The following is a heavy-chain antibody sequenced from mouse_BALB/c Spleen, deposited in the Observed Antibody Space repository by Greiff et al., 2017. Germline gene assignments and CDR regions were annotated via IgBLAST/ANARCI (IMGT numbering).Heavy chain of an antibody. CDR3: ASHYYGNYYAMDY. J-gene: IGHJ4*01. V-gene: IGHV5-12-2*01. CDR2: ISNGGGST. D-gene: IGHD1-2*01. Sequence: DVKLVESGGGLVQPGGSLKLSCAASGFTFSSYTMSWVRQTPEKRLEWVAYISNGGGSTYYPDTVKGRFTISRDNAKNTLYLQMSSLKSEDTAMYYCASHYYGNYYAMDYWGQGTSVTVSS. CDR1: GFTFSSYT.